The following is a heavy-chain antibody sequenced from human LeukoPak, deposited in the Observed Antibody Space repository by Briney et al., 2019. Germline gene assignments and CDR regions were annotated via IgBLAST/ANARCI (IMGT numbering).Heavy chain of an antibody. CDR1: GYTFINYY. J-gene: IGHJ1*01. CDR3: ARDESTSILWW. Sequence: ASVKVSCKASGYTFINYYMHWVRQSPAQGLEWMGIINPSGGSTSYAQKFQGRVTMTRKTSTSTVYMELSSLRSEDTAVYYCARDESTSILWWWGQGTLVSVSS. D-gene: IGHD2-21*01. CDR2: INPSGGST. V-gene: IGHV1-46*01.